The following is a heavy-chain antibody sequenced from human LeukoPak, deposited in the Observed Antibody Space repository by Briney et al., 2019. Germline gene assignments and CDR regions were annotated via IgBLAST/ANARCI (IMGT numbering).Heavy chain of an antibody. J-gene: IGHJ4*02. Sequence: KSSQTLSLTCTVSGGSISSGDYYWSWIRQPPGKGLEWIGYIYYSGSTYYNPSLKSRVTISVDTSKNQFSLKLSSVTAADTAVYYCASPIAAAGTADYWGQGTLVTVSS. CDR2: IYYSGST. CDR3: ASPIAAAGTADY. V-gene: IGHV4-30-4*01. D-gene: IGHD6-13*01. CDR1: GGSISSGDYY.